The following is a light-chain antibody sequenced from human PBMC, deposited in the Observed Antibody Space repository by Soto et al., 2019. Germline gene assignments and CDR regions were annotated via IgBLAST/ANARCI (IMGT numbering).Light chain of an antibody. V-gene: IGKV3-20*01. CDR2: GVS. Sequence: IVLTQSPGTLSLSPGEAATLSCRASQPVNSGYLAWYQQKPGQAPRLLMYGVSTRDTGIPDRFSGSGAGTDFTLTSGILESGDFAVYYCQVYGSSPKTFRQGTKVEFK. CDR1: QPVNSGY. J-gene: IGKJ1*01. CDR3: QVYGSSPKT.